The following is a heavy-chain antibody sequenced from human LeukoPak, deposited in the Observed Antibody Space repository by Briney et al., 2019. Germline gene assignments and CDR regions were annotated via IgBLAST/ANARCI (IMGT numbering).Heavy chain of an antibody. V-gene: IGHV4-61*01. J-gene: IGHJ5*02. Sequence: PSETLSLTCTVSGGSFSSGSYYWSWIRQPPGKGLEWIGYIYYSGSANYNPSLKSRVTISVDTSKNQFSLKLSSVTAADTAVYYCARDYYGSGSHNWFDPWGQGTLVTVSS. D-gene: IGHD3-10*01. CDR2: IYYSGSA. CDR1: GGSFSSGSYY. CDR3: ARDYYGSGSHNWFDP.